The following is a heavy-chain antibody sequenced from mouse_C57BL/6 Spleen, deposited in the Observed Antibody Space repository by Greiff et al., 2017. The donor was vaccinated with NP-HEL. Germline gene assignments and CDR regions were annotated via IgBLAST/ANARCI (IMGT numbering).Heavy chain of an antibody. CDR1: GYTFTDYY. CDR2: INPYNGGT. CDR3: ARLGQLRSYFDY. Sequence: VQLQQSGPVLVKPGASVKMSCKASGYTFTDYYMNWVKQSHGKSLEWIGVINPYNGGTSYNQKFKGKATLTVDKSSSTAYMELNSLTSEDSAVYYCARLGQLRSYFDYWGQGTTLTVSS. J-gene: IGHJ2*01. V-gene: IGHV1-19*01. D-gene: IGHD3-2*02.